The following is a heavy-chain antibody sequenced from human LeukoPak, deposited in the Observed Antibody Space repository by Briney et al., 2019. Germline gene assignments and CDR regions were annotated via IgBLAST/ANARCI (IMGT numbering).Heavy chain of an antibody. CDR1: GFSVSDNY. D-gene: IGHD3-16*01. J-gene: IGHJ4*02. CDR2: IYRSGKT. Sequence: PRGSPRLSCAASGFSVSDNYMSWVRQAPGTGLEWVSVIYRSGKTYYTDSVKGRFTISRDISKNTLFLQMNSLRPEDTAVYYCAREISNPLGYWGQGTGVSLSS. CDR3: AREISNPLGY. V-gene: IGHV3-66*01.